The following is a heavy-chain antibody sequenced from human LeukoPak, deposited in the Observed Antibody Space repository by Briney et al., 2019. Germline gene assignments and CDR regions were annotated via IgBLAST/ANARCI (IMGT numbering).Heavy chain of an antibody. V-gene: IGHV1-46*01. CDR1: GYTFTSYY. Sequence: ASVKVSCKASGYTFTSYYMHWVRQAPGQGLEWMGIINPSGGTTSYAQKFQGRVTMTRDTSTSTVYMELSSLRSEDTAVYYCARDSGTDYYDSSGYSVPAYYFDYWGQGTLVTVSS. CDR2: INPSGGTT. D-gene: IGHD3-22*01. J-gene: IGHJ4*02. CDR3: ARDSGTDYYDSSGYSVPAYYFDY.